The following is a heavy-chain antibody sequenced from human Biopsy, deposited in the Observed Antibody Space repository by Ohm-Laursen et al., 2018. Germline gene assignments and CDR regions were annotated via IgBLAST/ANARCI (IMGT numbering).Heavy chain of an antibody. CDR3: AREYPEGDV. CDR1: GGVFSRYV. CDR2: IIPLLGIT. D-gene: IGHD2-2*02. J-gene: IGHJ6*02. V-gene: IGHV1-69*04. Sequence: SSVKVSCNPSGGVFSRYVMSWVRQAPGQGLEWMGRIIPLLGITNYAVRFQGRVTISVDRSTSTAYMELSSLKSEDTAVYYCAREYPEGDVWGQGTSVTVSS.